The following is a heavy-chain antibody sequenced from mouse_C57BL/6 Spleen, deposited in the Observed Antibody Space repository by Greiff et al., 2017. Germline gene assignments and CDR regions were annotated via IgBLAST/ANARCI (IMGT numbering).Heavy chain of an antibody. CDR3: ARMDDYSLDY. CDR2: ILPGNGST. J-gene: IGHJ2*01. Sequence: QVQLQQSGAELMKPGASVKLSCKATGYTFTGYWIEWVKQRPGHGLEWIGEILPGNGSTNYNEKFKGKATFTADTSSNTAYMQLSSLTSEDSALYYCARMDDYSLDYWGQGTTLTVSS. V-gene: IGHV1-9*01. D-gene: IGHD2-4*01. CDR1: GYTFTGYW.